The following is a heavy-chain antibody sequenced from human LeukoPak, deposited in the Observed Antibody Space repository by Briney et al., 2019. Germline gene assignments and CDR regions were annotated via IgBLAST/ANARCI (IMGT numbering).Heavy chain of an antibody. V-gene: IGHV4-39*01. D-gene: IGHD3-3*01. Sequence: SETLSLTCTVSGGSISSGSYYWGWIRQPPGKGLEWIGSIYYRGSTYYNPSLRSRVTISVDSSKNQFSLKLSSVTAADTAVYYCARHTGGGLTIFGVINCFDNWGQGTLVTVSS. CDR3: ARHTGGGLTIFGVINCFDN. CDR2: IYYRGST. CDR1: GGSISSGSYY. J-gene: IGHJ4*02.